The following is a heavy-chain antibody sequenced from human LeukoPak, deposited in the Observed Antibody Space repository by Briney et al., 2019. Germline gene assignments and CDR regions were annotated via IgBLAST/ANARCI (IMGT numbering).Heavy chain of an antibody. CDR1: GYTFTSYG. Sequence: ASVKVSCKASGYTFTSYGISWVRQAPGQGLEWMGWISAYNGNTNYAQKLQGRVTMTTDTSTSTAYMELRSLRSDDTAVYYCARSRDNVYSSGWYSPLFDPRGQGTLVTVSS. D-gene: IGHD6-19*01. CDR2: ISAYNGNT. V-gene: IGHV1-18*01. CDR3: ARSRDNVYSSGWYSPLFDP. J-gene: IGHJ5*02.